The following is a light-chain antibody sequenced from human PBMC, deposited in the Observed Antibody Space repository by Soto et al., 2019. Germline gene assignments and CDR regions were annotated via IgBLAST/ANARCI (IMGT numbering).Light chain of an antibody. CDR2: DAS. CDR3: QQYDDWPET. V-gene: IGKV3-15*01. Sequence: EKVMTQSPDNLSVSPGERATLSCRASQSVSSNLAWYQQKPGQAPRLLIYDASTRATGIPARFSGSGSGTEFTLTISSLQSEDLAVYYCQQYDDWPETFGQGTKVEIK. J-gene: IGKJ1*01. CDR1: QSVSSN.